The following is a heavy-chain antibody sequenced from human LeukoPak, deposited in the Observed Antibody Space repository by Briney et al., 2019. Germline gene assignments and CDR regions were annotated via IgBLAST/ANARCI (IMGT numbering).Heavy chain of an antibody. CDR2: VHYSGST. J-gene: IGHJ4*02. CDR1: GGSISGYY. CDR3: ARGSSGGSLFHY. D-gene: IGHD2-15*01. V-gene: IGHV4-59*12. Sequence: SETLSLTCTVSGGSISGYYYYWIRQPPGKGLEWIGYVHYSGSTNYNPSLKSRVTMSVDTSKDQFSLKLTSVTAADTAVYYCARGSSGGSLFHYWGQGILVTVSS.